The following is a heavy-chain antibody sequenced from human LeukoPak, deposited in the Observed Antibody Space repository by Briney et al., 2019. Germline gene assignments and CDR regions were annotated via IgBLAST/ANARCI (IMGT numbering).Heavy chain of an antibody. CDR1: GFSFSNAW. CDR3: ATDFYDST. Sequence: PGGSLRLSCATSGFSFSNAWMNWVRQAPGKGLEWVGRIRSNSDGGTIDYAAPVKGRFTLSRDDSKTTLYLQMNSLQTEDTAVYYCATDFYDSTWGQGTLVTVSS. D-gene: IGHD3-22*01. V-gene: IGHV3-15*07. CDR2: IRSNSDGGTI. J-gene: IGHJ5*02.